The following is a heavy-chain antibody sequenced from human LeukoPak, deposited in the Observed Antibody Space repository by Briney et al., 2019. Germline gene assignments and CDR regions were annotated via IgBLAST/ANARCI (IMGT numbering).Heavy chain of an antibody. CDR1: GYTFTSYA. V-gene: IGHV1-3*01. CDR3: ARDIAGSGYDSNFDY. Sequence: ASVKVSCKASGYTFTSYAMHWVRQAPGQRLEWMGWINAGNGNTKYSQKFQGRVTITRDTSASTAYMELSSLRSEDTAVYYCARDIAGSGYDSNFDYWGQGTLVTVSS. D-gene: IGHD5-12*01. CDR2: INAGNGNT. J-gene: IGHJ4*02.